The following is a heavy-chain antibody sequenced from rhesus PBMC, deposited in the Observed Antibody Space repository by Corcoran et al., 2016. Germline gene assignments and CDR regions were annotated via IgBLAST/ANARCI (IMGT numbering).Heavy chain of an antibody. J-gene: IGHJ6*01. CDR2: IGG. V-gene: IGHV4-127*01. Sequence: QVQLKELGPGLVKPSETLSLTCTVSGDSIISGYAWSWIRQPPGKGLEWIGYIGGYYNPSLKSRVTISKDTSKNQFSLNLTSVTAADTAVYYCASGLNYGAPNFGLDSWGQGVVVTVSS. D-gene: IGHD1-26*01. CDR3: ASGLNYGAPNFGLDS. CDR1: GDSIISGYA.